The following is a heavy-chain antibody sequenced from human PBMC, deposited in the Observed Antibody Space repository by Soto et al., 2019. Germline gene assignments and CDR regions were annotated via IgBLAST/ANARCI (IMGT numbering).Heavy chain of an antibody. CDR1: GFTLSDHY. CDR2: TGNKANNYPT. V-gene: IGHV3-72*01. J-gene: IGHJ3*01. Sequence: VQLVESGGGLVQPGGSLRLSCAVSGFTLSDHYMDWVRQAPGKGLEWIGRTGNKANNYPTEYAASGAGRFTVSRDDSKSSVYLQMDSLRTDDTAVYVCTTPRGTVSYSASDVWGEGTTLTVSS. D-gene: IGHD1-26*01. CDR3: TTPRGTVSYSASDV.